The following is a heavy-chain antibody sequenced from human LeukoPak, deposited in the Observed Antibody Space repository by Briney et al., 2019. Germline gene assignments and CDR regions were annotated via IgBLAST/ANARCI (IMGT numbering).Heavy chain of an antibody. J-gene: IGHJ3*02. Sequence: PGGSLRLSCAASGFTFSSYGMHWVRQAPGKGLKWVAFIRYDGSNKYYADSVKGRFTISRDNSKNTLYLQMSSLRAEDTAVYYCADWFREAFDTWGQGTMVTVSS. D-gene: IGHD3-10*01. CDR1: GFTFSSYG. V-gene: IGHV3-30*02. CDR2: IRYDGSNK. CDR3: ADWFREAFDT.